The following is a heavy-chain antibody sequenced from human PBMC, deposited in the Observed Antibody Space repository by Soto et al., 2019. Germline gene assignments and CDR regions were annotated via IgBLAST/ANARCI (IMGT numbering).Heavy chain of an antibody. CDR2: IYHSGST. CDR3: ARESYYDSSGYPVVFDY. CDR1: GGSISSSNW. J-gene: IGHJ4*02. Sequence: PSETLSLTCAVSGGSISSSNWWSWVRQPPGKGLEWIGEIYHSGSTNYNPSLKSRVTISVDKSKNQFSLKLSSVTAADTAVYYCARESYYDSSGYPVVFDYWGQGTLVTVSS. D-gene: IGHD3-22*01. V-gene: IGHV4-4*02.